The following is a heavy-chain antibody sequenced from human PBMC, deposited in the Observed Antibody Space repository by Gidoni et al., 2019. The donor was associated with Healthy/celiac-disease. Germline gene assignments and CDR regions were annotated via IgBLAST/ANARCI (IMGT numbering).Heavy chain of an antibody. J-gene: IGHJ4*02. CDR2: ISSSSSTI. CDR3: ARDLRQWLVMGEGLDY. CDR1: GFTFSSDS. Sequence: EVQLVESGGGLVQPGGSLRLSCAASGFTFSSDSMNWVRQAPGKGLEWVSYISSSSSTIYYADSVKGRFTISRDNAKNSLYLQMNSLRAEDTAVYYCARDLRQWLVMGEGLDYWGQGTLVTVSS. D-gene: IGHD6-19*01. V-gene: IGHV3-48*01.